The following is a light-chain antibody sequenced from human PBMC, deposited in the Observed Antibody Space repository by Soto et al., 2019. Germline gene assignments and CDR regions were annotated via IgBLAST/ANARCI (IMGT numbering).Light chain of an antibody. J-gene: IGKJ2*01. CDR3: QQYHHCFPT. CDR2: KAS. V-gene: IGKV1-5*03. Sequence: DIQMTQSPSTLSASVGDRVTITCRPSQSINTWLAWYQKKPGKAPKLLIQKASSLESGVPSRFSGSGSGTEFTLSINSLQPDDFATYYCQQYHHCFPTFGKGTKLEIK. CDR1: QSINTW.